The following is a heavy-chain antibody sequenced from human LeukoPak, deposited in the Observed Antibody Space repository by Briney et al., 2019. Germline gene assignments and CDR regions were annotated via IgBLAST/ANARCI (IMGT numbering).Heavy chain of an antibody. CDR3: ARDHPFDY. CDR2: TSYDGSNQ. J-gene: IGHJ4*02. Sequence: GGSLRLSCAASGFTFSGYAMHWVRQAPGKGLEWVAVTSYDGSNQYYADSVKGRFTISRDKTKSTLYLQMNSLRAEDTAVYFCARDHPFDYWGQGTLVTVSS. CDR1: GFTFSGYA. V-gene: IGHV3-30*01.